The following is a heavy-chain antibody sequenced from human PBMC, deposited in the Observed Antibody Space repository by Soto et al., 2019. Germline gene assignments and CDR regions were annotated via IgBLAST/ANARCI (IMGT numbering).Heavy chain of an antibody. J-gene: IGHJ3*02. CDR1: GGTFSSYA. V-gene: IGHV1-69*13. CDR3: ARDLAAAGPDASDI. Sequence: GASVKVSCKASGGTFSSYAISWVRQAPGQWLEWMGGIIPIFGTANYAQKFQGRVTITADESTSTAYMELSSLRSEDTAVYYCARDLAAAGPDASDIWGQGTMVTVSS. CDR2: IIPIFGTA. D-gene: IGHD6-13*01.